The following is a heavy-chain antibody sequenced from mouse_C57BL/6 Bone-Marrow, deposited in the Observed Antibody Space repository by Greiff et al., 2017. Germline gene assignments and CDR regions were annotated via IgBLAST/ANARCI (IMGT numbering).Heavy chain of an antibody. CDR3: TTGAVVPWFDT. CDR1: GFNFKDDY. D-gene: IGHD1-1*01. J-gene: IGHJ2*01. V-gene: IGHV14-4*01. CDR2: IEPENGDT. Sequence: VQLQQSGAELVRPGASVKLSCTASGFNFKDDYMHWVKQSPEQGLEWIGWIEPENGDTESASKFQGKATITADKSSNTAYLQLSSLTSEDTAVYDCTTGAVVPWFDTWGQGTTLTVSS.